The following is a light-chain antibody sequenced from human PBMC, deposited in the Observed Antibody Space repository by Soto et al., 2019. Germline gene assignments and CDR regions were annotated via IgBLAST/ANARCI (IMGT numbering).Light chain of an antibody. CDR1: QSVSSN. CDR3: QQYNNWPLT. J-gene: IGKJ4*01. Sequence: EIVMTQSPATLSVSPGERATLSCRASQSVSSNLAWYQQKPGQAPRLLIYGASTRAAGIPARFSCSGSGTEFTLTISSLQSEDFEVYYGQQYNNWPLTFGGGTKVEIK. CDR2: GAS. V-gene: IGKV3-15*01.